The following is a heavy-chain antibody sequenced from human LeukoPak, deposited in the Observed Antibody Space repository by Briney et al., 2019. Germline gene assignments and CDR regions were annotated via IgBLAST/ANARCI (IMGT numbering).Heavy chain of an antibody. V-gene: IGHV1-18*01. D-gene: IGHD3-3*01. Sequence: ASVKVSCKGSDYTFTSYGISWVRQAPGQGLEWMGWISAYNGNTNYAQKLQGRVTMTTDTSTSTAHMELRSLRSDDTAVYYCARPQDFWSGYSYYYYGMDVWGQGTTVTVSS. CDR1: DYTFTSYG. CDR2: ISAYNGNT. J-gene: IGHJ6*02. CDR3: ARPQDFWSGYSYYYYGMDV.